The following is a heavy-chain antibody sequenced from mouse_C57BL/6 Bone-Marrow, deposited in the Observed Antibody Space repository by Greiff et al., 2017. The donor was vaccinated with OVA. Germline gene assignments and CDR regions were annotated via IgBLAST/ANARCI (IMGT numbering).Heavy chain of an antibody. J-gene: IGHJ4*01. CDR3: ARDGELGRDYYAMDY. D-gene: IGHD4-1*01. Sequence: EVKLVESGGGLVKPGGSLKLSCAASGFTFSSYAMSWVRQTPEKRLEWVATISDGGSYTYYPDNVKGRFTISRDNAKNNLYLQMSHLKSEDTAMYYCARDGELGRDYYAMDYWGQGTSVTVSS. V-gene: IGHV5-4*01. CDR1: GFTFSSYA. CDR2: ISDGGSYT.